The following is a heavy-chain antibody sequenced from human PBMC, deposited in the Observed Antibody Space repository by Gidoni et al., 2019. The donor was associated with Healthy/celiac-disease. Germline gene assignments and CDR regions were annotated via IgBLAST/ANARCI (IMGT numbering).Heavy chain of an antibody. CDR3: ARDGGAGQWLVIGYYGMDV. V-gene: IGHV1-3*01. CDR2: INAGNGNT. Sequence: PGQRLEWMGWINAGNGNTKDSQKFQGRVTITRDTSASTAYMELSSLRSEDTAVYYCARDGGAGQWLVIGYYGMDVWGQGTTVTVSS. D-gene: IGHD6-19*01. J-gene: IGHJ6*02.